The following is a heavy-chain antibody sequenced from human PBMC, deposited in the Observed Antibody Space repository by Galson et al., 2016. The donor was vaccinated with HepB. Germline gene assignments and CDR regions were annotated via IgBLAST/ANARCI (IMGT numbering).Heavy chain of an antibody. CDR2: LSANSGAT. J-gene: IGHJ3*02. V-gene: IGHV1-2*04. CDR3: ATSTGYRSGWGAFDI. CDR1: GDTFTGYY. D-gene: IGHD6-25*01. Sequence: SVKVSCKASGDTFTGYYIHWVRQAPGQGLEWMAWLSANSGATNYAQKFQGWVTMTRDTSISTAYMELTSLTSDATAIYCCATSTGYRSGWGAFDIWGQGTMVTVSP.